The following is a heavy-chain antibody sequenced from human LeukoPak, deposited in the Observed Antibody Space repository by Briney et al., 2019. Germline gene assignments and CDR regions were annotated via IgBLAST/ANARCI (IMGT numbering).Heavy chain of an antibody. CDR2: IKSKTDSGTT. J-gene: IGHJ4*02. D-gene: IGHD1-26*01. CDR3: TTILVWELLIDY. CDR1: GFTFSDAW. Sequence: PGGSLRLSCAASGFTFSDAWMSWVRQAPGKGLEWVGRIKSKTDSGTTDYAAPVKGRFTISRDDSKNTLYLQMNSLKTEDTAVYYCTTILVWELLIDYWGQGTLVTVSS. V-gene: IGHV3-15*01.